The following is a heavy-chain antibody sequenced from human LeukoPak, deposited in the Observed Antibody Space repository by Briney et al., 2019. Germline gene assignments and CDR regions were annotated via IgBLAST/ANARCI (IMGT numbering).Heavy chain of an antibody. V-gene: IGHV4-38-2*02. J-gene: IGHJ5*02. Sequence: SETLSLTCTVSGYSISSGYYWGWIRQPPGKGLEWIGSIYHSGSTYYNPSLKSRVTISVDTSKNQFSLKLSSVTAADTAVYYCARGKGSYSNWFDPWGQGTLVTVSS. CDR1: GYSISSGYY. CDR3: ARGKGSYSNWFDP. D-gene: IGHD2-15*01. CDR2: IYHSGST.